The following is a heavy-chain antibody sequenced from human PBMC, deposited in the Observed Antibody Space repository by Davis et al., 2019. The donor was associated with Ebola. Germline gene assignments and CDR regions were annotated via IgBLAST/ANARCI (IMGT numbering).Heavy chain of an antibody. CDR1: GFTFSSYS. CDR3: ARDGSDYYGSGSYYYYFDY. V-gene: IGHV3-7*03. Sequence: PGGSLRLSCAASGFTFSSYSMNWVRQAPGKGLEWVANIKQDGSEKYYVDSVKGRFTISRDNAKNSLYLQMNSLRAEDTAVYYCARDGSDYYGSGSYYYYFDYWGQGTLVTVSS. J-gene: IGHJ4*02. D-gene: IGHD3-10*01. CDR2: IKQDGSEK.